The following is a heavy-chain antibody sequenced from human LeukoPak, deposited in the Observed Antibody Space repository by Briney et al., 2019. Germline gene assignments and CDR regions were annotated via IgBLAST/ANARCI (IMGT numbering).Heavy chain of an antibody. CDR1: GFTFSSYA. D-gene: IGHD6-19*01. V-gene: IGHV3-30-3*01. J-gene: IGHJ4*02. Sequence: GRSLRLSCAASGFTFSSYAMHWVRQAPGKGLEWVAVISYDGSNKYYADSVKGRFTISRDNSKNTLYLQMNSLRAEDTAVYYCARDQDLRYSSGWYRSFGYWGQGTLVTVSS. CDR3: ARDQDLRYSSGWYRSFGY. CDR2: ISYDGSNK.